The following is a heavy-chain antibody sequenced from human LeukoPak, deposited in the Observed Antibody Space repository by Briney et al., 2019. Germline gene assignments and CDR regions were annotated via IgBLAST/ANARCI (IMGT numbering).Heavy chain of an antibody. D-gene: IGHD5-18*01. V-gene: IGHV3-9*01. CDR2: ISWNSGSI. CDR3: AKDYSYGFENFDY. J-gene: IGHJ4*02. CDR1: GFTFDDYA. Sequence: PGGSLRLSCAASGFTFDDYAMHWVRQAPGKGLEWVSGISWNSGSIGYADSVKGRFTISRDNAKNSLYLQMNSLRAEDTALYYCAKDYSYGFENFDYWGQGTLVTVSS.